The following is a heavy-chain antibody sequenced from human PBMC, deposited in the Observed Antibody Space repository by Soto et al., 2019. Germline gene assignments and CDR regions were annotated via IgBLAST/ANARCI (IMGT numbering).Heavy chain of an antibody. CDR3: AASIFYYGMDV. V-gene: IGHV5-51*01. CDR1: GYTFTNYW. Sequence: GESVTNCCKVCGYTFTNYWIVWVLQMPGKGLEWMGIIYPGDSDTKYNPSFQGQVTISADKSITTTYLRWTSLKASDTAIYYCAASIFYYGMDVWGQGTTVTGSS. CDR2: IYPGDSDT. J-gene: IGHJ6*01.